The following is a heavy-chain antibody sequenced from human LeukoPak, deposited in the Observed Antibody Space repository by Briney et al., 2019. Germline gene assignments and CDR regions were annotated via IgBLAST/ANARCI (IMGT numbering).Heavy chain of an antibody. D-gene: IGHD2-2*01. Sequence: SETLSLTCAVSGGSISSGGHSWSWIRQPPGKGLEWIGYIYHSGSTYYNPSLKSRVTISVDRSKNQFSLKLSSVTAADTAVYYCASLYCSSTSCHLDYWGQGTLVTVSS. V-gene: IGHV4-30-2*01. J-gene: IGHJ4*02. CDR2: IYHSGST. CDR1: GGSISSGGHS. CDR3: ASLYCSSTSCHLDY.